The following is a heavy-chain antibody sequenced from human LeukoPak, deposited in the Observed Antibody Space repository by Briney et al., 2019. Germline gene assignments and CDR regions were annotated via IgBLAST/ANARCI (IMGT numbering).Heavy chain of an antibody. CDR3: AKSPITTSGIVHWYFDL. CDR2: IYYSGTT. D-gene: IGHD3-22*01. Sequence: SETLSLTCTVSGAXISNYYCSWIRQPPGKGLEWSGYIYYSGTTNYNPSLKSRVTISVGTSKKQFSPRLSSVTAADTAVYYCAKSPITTSGIVHWYFDLWGRGTLVTVSS. V-gene: IGHV4-59*01. CDR1: GAXISNYY. J-gene: IGHJ2*01.